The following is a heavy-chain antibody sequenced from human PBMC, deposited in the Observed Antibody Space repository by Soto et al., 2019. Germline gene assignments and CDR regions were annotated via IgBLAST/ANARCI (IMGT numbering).Heavy chain of an antibody. Sequence: QVQLQESGPGLVKPSQTLSLTCTVSGGSISSGGYYWSWIRQHPGKGLEWIGYIYYSGSTYYNPSLKSRVTISVDTSKNRVSLKLSAVTAADTAVYYCARLNMITFGGVIGFDYWGQGTLVTVSS. CDR2: IYYSGST. D-gene: IGHD3-16*02. J-gene: IGHJ4*02. V-gene: IGHV4-31*03. CDR1: GGSISSGGYY. CDR3: ARLNMITFGGVIGFDY.